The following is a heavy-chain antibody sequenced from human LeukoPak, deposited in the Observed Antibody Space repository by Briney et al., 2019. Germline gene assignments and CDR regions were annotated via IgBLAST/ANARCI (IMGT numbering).Heavy chain of an antibody. J-gene: IGHJ4*02. Sequence: PSETLSLTCTVSGGSISSSSYYWGWIRQPPGKGLEWIGYIYYSGSTYYNPSLKSRVTISVDTSKNQFSLKLSSVTAADTAVYYCARLSSSSYFDYWGQGTLVTVSS. D-gene: IGHD6-6*01. CDR3: ARLSSSSYFDY. V-gene: IGHV4-30-4*08. CDR2: IYYSGST. CDR1: GGSISSSSYY.